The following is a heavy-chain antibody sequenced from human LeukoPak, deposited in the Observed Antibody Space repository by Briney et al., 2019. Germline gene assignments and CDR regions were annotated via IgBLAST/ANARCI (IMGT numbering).Heavy chain of an antibody. Sequence: GASVKVSCKASGYTFTGYYIHWVRQAPGQGLEWMASINPHGGVTNSAQEFQGRVTVTRDASISTAYLELSGLRSDDTAVYYCARERTPIALKIMIIFDSWGQGTLITVSS. CDR2: INPHGGVT. CDR1: GYTFTGYY. D-gene: IGHD3-16*01. CDR3: ARERTPIALKIMIIFDS. J-gene: IGHJ5*01. V-gene: IGHV1-2*02.